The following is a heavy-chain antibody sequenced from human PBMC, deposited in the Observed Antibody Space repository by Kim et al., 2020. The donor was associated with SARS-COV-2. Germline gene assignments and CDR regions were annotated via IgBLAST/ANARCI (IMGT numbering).Heavy chain of an antibody. D-gene: IGHD2-15*01. CDR2: IDSSDSS. J-gene: IGHJ6*02. V-gene: IGHV3-66*01. Sequence: GGSLRLSCAGSGFTVSSKYISWVRQAPGEGLQWVPVIDSSDSSFYASSVKGRFTISRDNFKNTLYLQINSLRVDEAAVYYCASTSFGGNNYYYGMDVWGQGTTVTVSS. CDR1: GFTVSSKY. CDR3: ASTSFGGNNYYYGMDV.